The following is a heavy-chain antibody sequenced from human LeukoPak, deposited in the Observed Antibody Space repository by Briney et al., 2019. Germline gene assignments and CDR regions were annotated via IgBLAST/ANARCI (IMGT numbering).Heavy chain of an antibody. V-gene: IGHV4-61*02. Sequence: SETLSLTCTVSGYSISSGYYWSWIRQPAGKGLEWIGRIYTSGSTNYNPSLKSRVTISVDTSKNQFSLKLSSVTAADTAVYYCARGSGYCSSTSCYLYYYYYMDVWGKGTTVTISS. CDR3: ARGSGYCSSTSCYLYYYYYMDV. D-gene: IGHD2-2*01. J-gene: IGHJ6*03. CDR1: GYSISSGYY. CDR2: IYTSGST.